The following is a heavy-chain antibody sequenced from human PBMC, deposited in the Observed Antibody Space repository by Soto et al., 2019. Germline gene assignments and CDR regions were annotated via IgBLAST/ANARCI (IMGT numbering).Heavy chain of an antibody. CDR3: AQKGGHLRFDP. CDR1: GFTFRSYA. Sequence: TGGSLRLSCAASGFTFRSYAMSWVRQAPGKGLECVSAISGSGGSTYYADSVKGRFTISRDNSKNTLYLQMNSLRAEDTAVYYCAQKGGHLRFDPWGQGTLVTVSS. V-gene: IGHV3-23*01. D-gene: IGHD1-26*01. J-gene: IGHJ5*02. CDR2: ISGSGGST.